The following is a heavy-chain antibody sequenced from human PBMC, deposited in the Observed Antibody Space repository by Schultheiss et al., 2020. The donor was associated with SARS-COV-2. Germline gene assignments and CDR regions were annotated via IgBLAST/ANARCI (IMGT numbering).Heavy chain of an antibody. CDR1: GFTFSSYA. CDR3: VASYDY. CDR2: ISYDGSNK. V-gene: IGHV3-30*01. Sequence: GSLRLSCAASGFTFSSYAMHWVHQAPGKGLEWVAVISYDGSNKYYADSVKGRFTISRDNSKNTLYLQMNSLRAEDTAVYYCVASYDYWGQGTLVTVSS. J-gene: IGHJ4*02.